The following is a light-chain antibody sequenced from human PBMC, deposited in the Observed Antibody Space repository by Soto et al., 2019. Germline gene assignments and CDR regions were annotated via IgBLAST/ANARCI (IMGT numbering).Light chain of an antibody. CDR3: CSYRSSRTWV. Sequence: QSPLTQPASVSGTPGQSITISCTGTSSDIGSYNFVSWYQQCPGKAPRLLIYEVTNRPSGVSNRFFGSKSGNTASLTISGLQAEDDADYYCCSYRSSRTWVFGGGTKLTV. CDR2: EVT. J-gene: IGLJ3*02. CDR1: SSDIGSYNF. V-gene: IGLV2-14*01.